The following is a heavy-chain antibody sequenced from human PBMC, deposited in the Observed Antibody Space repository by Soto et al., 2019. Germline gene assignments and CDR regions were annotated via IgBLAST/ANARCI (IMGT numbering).Heavy chain of an antibody. Sequence: GGSLRLSCAASGFTFSDYYMNWIRQAPGKGLECVSSISSSSSYIYYADSVKGRFTISRDNAKNSLYLQMNSLRAEDTAVYYCARGLYYYDSSGYYGNWGQGTLVTVSS. D-gene: IGHD3-22*01. J-gene: IGHJ4*02. V-gene: IGHV3-21*01. CDR3: ARGLYYYDSSGYYGN. CDR1: GFTFSDYY. CDR2: ISSSSSYI.